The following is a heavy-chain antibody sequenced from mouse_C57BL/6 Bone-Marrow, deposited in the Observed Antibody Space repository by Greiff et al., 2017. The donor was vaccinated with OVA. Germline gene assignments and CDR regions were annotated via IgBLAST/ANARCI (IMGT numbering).Heavy chain of an antibody. Sequence: VKLVESGPGLVQPSQSLSITCTVSGFSLTSYGVHWVRQSPGKGLEWLGVIWRGGRTDYNAAFMSRLSITKDNSKSQGLFKMHSLRAEDDAIDVCDKGTPRNYFDYWGQGTTLTVSS. D-gene: IGHD3-3*01. J-gene: IGHJ2*01. CDR2: IWRGGRT. CDR1: GFSLTSYG. CDR3: DKGTPRNYFDY. V-gene: IGHV2-5*01.